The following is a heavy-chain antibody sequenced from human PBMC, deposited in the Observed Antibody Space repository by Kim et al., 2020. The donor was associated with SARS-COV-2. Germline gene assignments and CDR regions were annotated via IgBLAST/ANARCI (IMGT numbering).Heavy chain of an antibody. V-gene: IGHV2-70*11. CDR1: GFSLSTSGMC. Sequence: SGPTLVNPTQTLTLTCTFSGFSLSTSGMCVSWIRQSPGKALEWLARIDWDDDRYYNKSLKTRLTISKDTSKNQVVLIMTNMDPVDTANYYCARLRGTGTTRSQSYRYYMDVWGKGTMVTVSS. D-gene: IGHD1-7*01. CDR2: IDWDDDR. J-gene: IGHJ6*03. CDR3: ARLRGTGTTRSQSYRYYMDV.